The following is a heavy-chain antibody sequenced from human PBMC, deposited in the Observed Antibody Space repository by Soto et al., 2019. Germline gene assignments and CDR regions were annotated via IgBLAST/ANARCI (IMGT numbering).Heavy chain of an antibody. CDR2: ISGSGGST. CDR3: AKFRDFDWLLWRPNDAFDI. CDR1: GFTFSSYA. Sequence: PGGSLRLSCAASGFTFSSYAMSWVRQAPGKGLEWVSAISGSGGSTYYADSVKGRFTISRDNSKNTLYLQMNSLRAEDTAVYYCAKFRDFDWLLWRPNDAFDIWGQGTMVTVS. D-gene: IGHD3-9*01. J-gene: IGHJ3*02. V-gene: IGHV3-23*01.